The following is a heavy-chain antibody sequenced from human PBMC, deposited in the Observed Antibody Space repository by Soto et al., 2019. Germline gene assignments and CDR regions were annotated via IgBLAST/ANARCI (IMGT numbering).Heavy chain of an antibody. Sequence: GASVKVSCKASGYTFTSYYMHWVRQAPGQGLEWMGIINPSGGSTSYAQKFQGRVTMTRDTSTSTVYMELSSLRSEDTAVYYCARGLTIFGVVIPRDYYYYGMDVWGQGTTVTV. V-gene: IGHV1-46*01. CDR2: INPSGGST. CDR1: GYTFTSYY. J-gene: IGHJ6*02. CDR3: ARGLTIFGVVIPRDYYYYGMDV. D-gene: IGHD3-3*01.